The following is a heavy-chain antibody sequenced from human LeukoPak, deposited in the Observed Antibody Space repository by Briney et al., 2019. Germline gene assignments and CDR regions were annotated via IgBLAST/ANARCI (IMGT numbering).Heavy chain of an antibody. D-gene: IGHD4-17*01. V-gene: IGHV4-61*01. CDR1: GDSVSSGSYY. CDR3: ARQDYDYGLDY. Sequence: SETLSLTCTVSGDSVSSGSYYWSWIRQPPGKGLEWIGYIYYSGSTNYNPSLKSRVTISVDTSKNQFSLKLSSVTAADTAVYYCARQDYDYGLDYWGQGTLVTVSS. CDR2: IYYSGST. J-gene: IGHJ4*02.